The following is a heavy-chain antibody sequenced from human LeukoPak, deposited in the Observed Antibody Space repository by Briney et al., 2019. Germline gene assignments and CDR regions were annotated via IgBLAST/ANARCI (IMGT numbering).Heavy chain of an antibody. D-gene: IGHD1-26*01. V-gene: IGHV3-48*03. Sequence: GGSPRLSCAASGFTFRDYEMNWVRQAPGKGLEWISYISPSGSTIHYADSVKGRFTISRDNAKNSLYLQMNSLRAEDTAAYYCARGSWDIWGQGTLVTVSS. CDR2: ISPSGSTI. J-gene: IGHJ4*02. CDR3: ARGSWDI. CDR1: GFTFRDYE.